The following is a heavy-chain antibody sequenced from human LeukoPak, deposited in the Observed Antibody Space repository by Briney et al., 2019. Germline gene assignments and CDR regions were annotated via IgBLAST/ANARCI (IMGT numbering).Heavy chain of an antibody. CDR3: ARGYSYGPVYYFDY. CDR1: GFTFSSYT. D-gene: IGHD5-18*01. CDR2: ISTSTTI. J-gene: IGHJ4*02. Sequence: PGRSLRLSCAASGFTFSSYTMNWVRQAPGKGLEWVSYISTSTTIYYTDSVKGRFTISRDNAKSSLYLQMNSLRDEDTAVYYCARGYSYGPVYYFDYWGQGTLVTVSS. V-gene: IGHV3-48*02.